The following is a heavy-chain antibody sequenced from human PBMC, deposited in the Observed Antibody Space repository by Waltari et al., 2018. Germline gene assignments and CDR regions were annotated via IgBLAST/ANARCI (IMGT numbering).Heavy chain of an antibody. D-gene: IGHD6-6*01. V-gene: IGHV3-66*01. CDR1: GFTVTSTY. Sequence: EGQLVESGGGLVKPGGSLRLSCAASGFTVTSTYMNWVRQAPGKGLECVATIYSSATTFYADSVKGRFTISRDNSKNLLFLQMDDLRVNDTAVYYCARGGQIVRPRPLDLWGPGTLVTVSS. J-gene: IGHJ3*01. CDR2: IYSSATT. CDR3: ARGGQIVRPRPLDL.